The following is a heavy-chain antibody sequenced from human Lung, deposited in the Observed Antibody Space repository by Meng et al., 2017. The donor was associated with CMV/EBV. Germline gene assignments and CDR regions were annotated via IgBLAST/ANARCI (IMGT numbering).Heavy chain of an antibody. CDR3: ARFGTVGAGSGVYFDY. CDR2: TYYRSKWYN. V-gene: IGHV6-1*01. D-gene: IGHD3-10*01. J-gene: IGHJ4*02. CDR1: GDSVSSNSAA. Sequence: SETLSLTCAISGDSVSSNSAAWNWIRQSPSRGLEWLGRTYYRSKWYNDYAVSVKSRITINPDTSKNQFSLQLNSVTPEDTAVYYCARFGTVGAGSGVYFDYWGQGTXVTV.